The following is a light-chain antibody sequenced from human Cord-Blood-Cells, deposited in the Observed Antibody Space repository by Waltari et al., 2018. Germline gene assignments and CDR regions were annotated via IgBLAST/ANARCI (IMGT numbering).Light chain of an antibody. CDR2: LGS. V-gene: IGKV2-28*01. CDR3: MQALQTPLT. CDR1: QSLLHSNGYNY. J-gene: IGKJ4*01. Sequence: DIVMTQSPLSLPVPPGEPASISCRSNQSLLHSNGYNYLDWYLQKPGQSPQLLIYLGSNRASGVPDRFSGSGSGTDFTLKISRVEAEDVGVYYCMQALQTPLTFGGGTKVEIK.